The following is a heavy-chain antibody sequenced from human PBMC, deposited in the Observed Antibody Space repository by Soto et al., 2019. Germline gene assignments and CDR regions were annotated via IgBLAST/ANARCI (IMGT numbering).Heavy chain of an antibody. V-gene: IGHV3-21*01. J-gene: IGHJ6*04. Sequence: PGGSLRLSCAASGFTFSSYSMNWVRQAPGKGLEWVSSISSSSSYIYYADSVKGRFTISRDNAKNSLYLQMNSLRAEDTAVYYCARVRDYDYIWGGIDVWGKGTTVTVSS. CDR3: ARVRDYDYIWGGIDV. D-gene: IGHD3-16*01. CDR1: GFTFSSYS. CDR2: ISSSSSYI.